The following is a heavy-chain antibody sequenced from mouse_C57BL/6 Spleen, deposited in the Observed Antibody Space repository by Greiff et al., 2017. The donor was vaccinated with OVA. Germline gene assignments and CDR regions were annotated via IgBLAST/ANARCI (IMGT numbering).Heavy chain of an antibody. CDR3: ARPYYGSSDWYFDV. V-gene: IGHV14-3*01. CDR2: IDPANGNT. D-gene: IGHD1-1*01. J-gene: IGHJ1*03. Sequence: VHVKQSVAELVRPGASVKLSCTASGFNIKNTYMHWVKQRPEQGLEWIGRIDPANGNTKYAPKFQGKATITADTSSNTAYLQLSSLTSEDTAIYYCARPYYGSSDWYFDVWGTGTTVTVSS. CDR1: GFNIKNTY.